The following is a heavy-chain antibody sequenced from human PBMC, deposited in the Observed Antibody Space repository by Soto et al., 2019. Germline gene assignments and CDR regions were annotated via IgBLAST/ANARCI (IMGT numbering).Heavy chain of an antibody. CDR1: GFNFDNYP. CDR3: TRDGGPTQPHYLDH. Sequence: EVQLLESGGGLVQPGGSLRLSCAASGFNFDNYPMDWVRQAPGKGLQWVSSIFETDDATMYTDSVQGRFFISRDNSKYTLHLQMTNLRVEDTAVYHCTRDGGPTQPHYLDHWGQGILVTVSS. J-gene: IGHJ4*02. V-gene: IGHV3-23*01. CDR2: IFETDDAT.